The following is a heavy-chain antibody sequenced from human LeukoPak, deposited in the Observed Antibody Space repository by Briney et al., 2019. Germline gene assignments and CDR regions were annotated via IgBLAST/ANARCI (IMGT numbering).Heavy chain of an antibody. CDR2: ISSSSSTI. CDR3: AREGGYSSGWYPTYGMDV. D-gene: IGHD6-19*01. J-gene: IGHJ6*02. CDR1: GFTFSNYA. Sequence: GTSLRLSCAASGFTFSNYAMNWVRQAPGKGLEWVSYISSSSSTIYYADSVKGRFTISRDNAKNSLYLQMNSLRAEDTAVYYCAREGGYSSGWYPTYGMDVWGQGTTVTVSS. V-gene: IGHV3-48*01.